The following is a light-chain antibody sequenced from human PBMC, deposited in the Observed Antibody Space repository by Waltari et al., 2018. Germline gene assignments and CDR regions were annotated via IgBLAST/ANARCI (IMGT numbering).Light chain of an antibody. CDR2: EDS. V-gene: IGLV3-10*01. J-gene: IGLJ2*01. CDR1: ALPKKY. CDR3: YSTDSSANYRV. Sequence: SYELTQPPSVSVSPGQTARITCSGDALPKKYAYWYQQKSGQAPVLVIYEDSKRPSGIPEGVSGSSSGTMATLTISGAQVEDEADYYCYSTDSSANYRVFGGGTKLTVL.